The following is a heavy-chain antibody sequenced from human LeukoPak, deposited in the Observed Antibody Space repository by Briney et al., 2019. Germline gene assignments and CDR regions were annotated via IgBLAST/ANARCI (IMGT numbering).Heavy chain of an antibody. CDR2: ISAYNGNT. Sequence: GASVKVSCKASGYTFTGYYMHWVRQAPGQGLEWMGWISAYNGNTNYAQKLQGRVTMTTDTSTSTAYMELRSLRSDDTAVYYCARDRHRYSGEPLSHFDYRGQGTLVTVSS. CDR3: ARDRHRYSGEPLSHFDY. D-gene: IGHD1-26*01. CDR1: GYTFTGYY. V-gene: IGHV1-18*04. J-gene: IGHJ4*02.